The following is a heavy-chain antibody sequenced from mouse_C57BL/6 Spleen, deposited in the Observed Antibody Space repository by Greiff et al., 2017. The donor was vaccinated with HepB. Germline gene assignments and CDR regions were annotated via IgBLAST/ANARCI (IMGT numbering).Heavy chain of an antibody. CDR3: ARRRNYGSSLDY. J-gene: IGHJ2*01. D-gene: IGHD1-1*01. CDR2: IDPSDSYT. Sequence: QVQLKQPGAELVMPGASVKLSCKASGYTFTSYWMHWVKQRPGQGLEWIGEIDPSDSYTNYNQKFKGKSTLTVDKSSSTAYMQLSSLTSEDSAVYDCARRRNYGSSLDYWGQGTTLTVSS. V-gene: IGHV1-69*01. CDR1: GYTFTSYW.